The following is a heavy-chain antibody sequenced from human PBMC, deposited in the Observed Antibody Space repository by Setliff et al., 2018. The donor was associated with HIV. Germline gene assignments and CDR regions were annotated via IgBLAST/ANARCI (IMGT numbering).Heavy chain of an antibody. J-gene: IGHJ5*02. D-gene: IGHD2-15*01. CDR2: INPLLGTT. V-gene: IGHV1-69*13. CDR1: EGTFSSYA. Sequence: ASVKVSCKTSEGTFSSYAISWVRQAPGQGLEWVGGINPLLGTTNFAKKFQGRVTMTADESTSTAYMELSSLRSEDTAVYYCALPYCGGGNCWSSASLPPAGWFDPWGQGTLVTVSS. CDR3: ALPYCGGGNCWSSASLPPAGWFDP.